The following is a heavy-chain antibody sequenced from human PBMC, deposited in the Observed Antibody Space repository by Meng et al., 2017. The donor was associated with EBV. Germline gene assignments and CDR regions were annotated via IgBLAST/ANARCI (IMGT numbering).Heavy chain of an antibody. V-gene: IGHV1-18*01. CDR1: GYTFTSYG. Sequence: VPLVQFGDEVKEPWAHLNVSGKASGYTFTSYGISWVRQAPGQGLEWMGWISAYNGNTNYAQKLQGRVTMTTDTSTSTAYMELRSLRSDDTAVYYCARGLDYFDYWGQGTLVTVSS. CDR2: ISAYNGNT. J-gene: IGHJ4*02. CDR3: ARGLDYFDY.